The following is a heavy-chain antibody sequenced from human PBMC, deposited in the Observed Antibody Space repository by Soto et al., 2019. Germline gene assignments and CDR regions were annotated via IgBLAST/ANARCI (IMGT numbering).Heavy chain of an antibody. CDR2: ISGRGDHK. D-gene: IGHD2-2*01. J-gene: IGHJ6*02. CDR1: PITGYNFAA. Sequence: EMQLLESGGGLGQPGGSLRLSCVASPITGYNFAAMSWVRQAPESGLEWVSTISGRGDHKYYADSVKGRFTISRDNSKNRLYLQMDGLRVEDTAVYYCAKDRALENQTPYGMDVWGQGTTVTV. V-gene: IGHV3-23*01. CDR3: AKDRALENQTPYGMDV.